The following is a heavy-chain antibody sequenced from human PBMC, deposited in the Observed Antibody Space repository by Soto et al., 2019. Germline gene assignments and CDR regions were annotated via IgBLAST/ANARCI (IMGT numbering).Heavy chain of an antibody. CDR1: GFTFSSYA. Sequence: GGSLRLSCAASGFTFSSYAMSWVRQAPGKGLEWVSAISGSGGSTYYADSVKGRFTISRDNSKNTLYLQMNSLRAEDTAVYYCANYGSSPGYMDVWGKGTTVTVSS. CDR3: ANYGSSPGYMDV. V-gene: IGHV3-23*01. D-gene: IGHD6-13*01. CDR2: ISGSGGST. J-gene: IGHJ6*03.